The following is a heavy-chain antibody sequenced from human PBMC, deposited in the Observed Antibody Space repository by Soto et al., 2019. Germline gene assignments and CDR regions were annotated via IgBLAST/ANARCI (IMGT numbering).Heavy chain of an antibody. Sequence: EVQLVESGGGLVQPGGSLRLSCTASGFTFSDHYIDWVRQAPGKGLEWVGRARDKANHYTIEYAASVKGRFTISRDDSESSLYLQMNSLETEDTAIYYCTRSGPLQCNTGDCYQIDAFDVWGQGTVVTVSS. J-gene: IGHJ3*01. CDR1: GFTFSDHY. CDR2: ARDKANHYTI. CDR3: TRSGPLQCNTGDCYQIDAFDV. D-gene: IGHD2-21*02. V-gene: IGHV3-72*01.